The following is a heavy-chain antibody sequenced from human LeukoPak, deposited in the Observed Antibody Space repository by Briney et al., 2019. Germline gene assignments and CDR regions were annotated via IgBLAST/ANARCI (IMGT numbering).Heavy chain of an antibody. CDR3: ARRGSYYYYYMDV. D-gene: IGHD2-15*01. CDR1: GYTFTSYY. V-gene: IGHV1-46*01. CDR2: ISPSGGST. Sequence: GASVKVSCKASGYTFTSYYMHWVRQAPGQGPEWMGVISPSGGSTSYAQKFQGRVTMTRDMSTSTVYMELSSLRSEDTAVYYCARRGSYYYYYMDVWGKGTTVTVSS. J-gene: IGHJ6*03.